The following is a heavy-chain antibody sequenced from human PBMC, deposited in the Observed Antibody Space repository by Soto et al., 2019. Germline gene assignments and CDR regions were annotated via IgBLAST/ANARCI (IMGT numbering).Heavy chain of an antibody. CDR1: GGSISSSRYY. D-gene: IGHD3-10*01. Sequence: QLQLQESGPGLMRPSETLSLTCTVSGGSISSSRYYWDWIRQPPGKGLEWIGSINYSGRTYYNPSLKSRLTISVDTSKSQFSLKLSSVTAADTAVYDCASHTGNSYYGMAVWGQGTTVTVSS. CDR3: ASHTGNSYYGMAV. J-gene: IGHJ6*02. V-gene: IGHV4-39*01. CDR2: INYSGRT.